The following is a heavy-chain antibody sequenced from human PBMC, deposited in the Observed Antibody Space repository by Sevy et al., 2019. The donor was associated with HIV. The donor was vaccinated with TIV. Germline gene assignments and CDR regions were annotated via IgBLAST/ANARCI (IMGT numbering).Heavy chain of an antibody. V-gene: IGHV3-66*01. CDR2: IYSGGST. D-gene: IGHD3-22*01. J-gene: IGHJ4*02. Sequence: GGSLRLSCAASGFTVSSNYMSWVRQAPGKGLEWVSVIYSGGSTYYADSVKGRFTISRDNSKNTVYLQMNSLRAEDTAVYYCARGWGDRSGYYPLDYWGQGTLVTVSS. CDR1: GFTVSSNY. CDR3: ARGWGDRSGYYPLDY.